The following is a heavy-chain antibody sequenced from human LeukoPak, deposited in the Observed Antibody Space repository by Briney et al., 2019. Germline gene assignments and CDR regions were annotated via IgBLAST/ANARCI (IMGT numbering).Heavy chain of an antibody. CDR3: ARIRTYYYGSGSYLWFDP. CDR1: GGSISSSNW. V-gene: IGHV4-4*02. CDR2: IYHSGST. J-gene: IGHJ5*02. Sequence: SETLSLTCAVSGGSISSSNWWSWVRQLPGKGLEWIGEIYHSGSTNYNPSLKSRVTISVDKSKNQFSLKLSSVTAADTAVYYCARIRTYYYGSGSYLWFDPWGQGTLVTVSS. D-gene: IGHD3-10*01.